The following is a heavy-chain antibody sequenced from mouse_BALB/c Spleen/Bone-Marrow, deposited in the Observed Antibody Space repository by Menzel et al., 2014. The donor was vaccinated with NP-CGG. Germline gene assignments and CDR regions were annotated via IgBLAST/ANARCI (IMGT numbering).Heavy chain of an antibody. J-gene: IGHJ2*01. CDR1: GYTFTSCW. CDR3: ARCYYGNYFDY. CDR2: INPSNGRT. D-gene: IGHD2-1*01. V-gene: IGHV1S81*02. Sequence: VQGVESGAELVKPGASVKLSCKASGYTFTSCWMHWVKQRPGQGLEWIGEINPSNGRTNYNEKFKSKATLTVDKSSSTAYMQLSSLTSEDSAVYYCARCYYGNYFDYWGQGTTLTVSS.